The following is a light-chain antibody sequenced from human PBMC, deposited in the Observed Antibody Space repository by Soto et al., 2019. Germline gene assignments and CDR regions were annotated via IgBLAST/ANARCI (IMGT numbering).Light chain of an antibody. CDR2: GAS. V-gene: IGKV3-20*01. J-gene: IGKJ5*01. CDR3: QHYGRSPIT. Sequence: EIVLTQSPGTLSLSPGERSTLSCIASQSVNSRLAWYQHKPGQAPRLLISGASSRATGIPDRFSGSGSATDFTLTISRLEPEDFALYYCQHYGRSPITFGQGTRLEIK. CDR1: QSVNSR.